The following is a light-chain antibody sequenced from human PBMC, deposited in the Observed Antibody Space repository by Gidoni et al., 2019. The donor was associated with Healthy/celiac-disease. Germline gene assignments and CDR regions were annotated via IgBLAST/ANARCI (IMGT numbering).Light chain of an antibody. CDR1: QGISSY. V-gene: IGKV1D-8*03. J-gene: IGKJ1*01. CDR2: AAS. Sequence: VIWMTQSPSLLSASTGDRVTISCRMSQGISSYLAWYQQKPRRATERLIYAASTLKSGVPSRFCSGRSGTKFSLTISCLQAEEVAADYYRQYCSIRWSFGRXTKVEIK. CDR3: RQYCSIRWS.